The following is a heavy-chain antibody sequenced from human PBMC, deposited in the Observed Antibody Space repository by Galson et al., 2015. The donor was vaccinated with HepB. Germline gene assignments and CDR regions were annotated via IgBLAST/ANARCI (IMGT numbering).Heavy chain of an antibody. CDR2: IIPILGIA. V-gene: IGHV1-69*04. Sequence: SVKVSCKASGYTFTSYGISWVRQAPGQGLEWMGRIIPILGIANYAQKFQGRVTITADKSTSIAYMELSSLRSEDTAVYYCASSRANGDILTGYYFDYWGQGTLVTVSS. CDR1: GYTFTSYG. CDR3: ASSRANGDILTGYYFDY. D-gene: IGHD3-9*01. J-gene: IGHJ4*02.